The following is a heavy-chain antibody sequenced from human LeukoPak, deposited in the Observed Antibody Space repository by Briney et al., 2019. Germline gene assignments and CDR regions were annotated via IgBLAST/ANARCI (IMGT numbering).Heavy chain of an antibody. J-gene: IGHJ4*02. Sequence: GGSLRLSCAASGFTISSSWMQWVRQAPGQGLVWVSRINSDESVTTYTNSVKGRFTISRDNAKNTLYLQMNSLRAEDTAMYYCVRSRFTTSSFDYWGQGTLVTVSS. V-gene: IGHV3-74*03. CDR1: GFTISSSW. CDR3: VRSRFTTSSFDY. D-gene: IGHD2-2*01. CDR2: INSDESVT.